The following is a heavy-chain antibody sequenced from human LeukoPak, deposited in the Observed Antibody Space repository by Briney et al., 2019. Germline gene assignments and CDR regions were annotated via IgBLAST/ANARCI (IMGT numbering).Heavy chain of an antibody. V-gene: IGHV4-59*12. CDR2: IYYSGST. CDR3: ARGSYYDFWSGYYTGHRFDY. J-gene: IGHJ4*02. D-gene: IGHD3-3*01. Sequence: SETLSLTCTVSGGSISSYYWSWIRQPPGKGLEWIGYIYYSGSTNYNPSLKSRVTISVDTSKNQFSLKLSSVTAADTAVYYCARGSYYDFWSGYYTGHRFDYWGQGTLVTVSS. CDR1: GGSISSYY.